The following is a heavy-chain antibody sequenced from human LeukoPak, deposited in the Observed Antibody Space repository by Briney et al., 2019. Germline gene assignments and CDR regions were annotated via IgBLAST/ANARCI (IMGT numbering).Heavy chain of an antibody. J-gene: IGHJ6*04. V-gene: IGHV5-10-1*01. CDR3: ARHYHYDILTGYRKSGMDV. Sequence: GGSLKISCKGSGYSFTSYWISWVRQMPGKGLEWMGRIDPSDSYTNYSPSFQGHVTISADKSISTAYLQWSSLKASDTAMYYCARHYHYDILTGYRKSGMDVWGKGTTVTVSS. CDR2: IDPSDSYT. CDR1: GYSFTSYW. D-gene: IGHD3-9*01.